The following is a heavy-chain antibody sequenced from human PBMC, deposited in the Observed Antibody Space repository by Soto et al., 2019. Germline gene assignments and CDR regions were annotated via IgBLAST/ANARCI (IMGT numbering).Heavy chain of an antibody. Sequence: PGGSLRLSCAASGFSSYPMSWVRQAPGKGLEWISAISGSGSYTKYAGSVKGRFTISRDNYKNTVYLQMDSLRADDTAVYYCAKWFVWTGSWCDPWGQGTLVTVSS. J-gene: IGHJ5*02. CDR1: GFSSYP. CDR3: AKWFVWTGSWCDP. V-gene: IGHV3-23*01. D-gene: IGHD3-16*01. CDR2: ISGSGSYT.